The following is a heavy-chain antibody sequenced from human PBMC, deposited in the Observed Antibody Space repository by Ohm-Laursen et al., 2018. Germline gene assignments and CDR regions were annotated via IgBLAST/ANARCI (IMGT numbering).Heavy chain of an antibody. CDR1: GGSISSNN. J-gene: IGHJ5*02. CDR2: IYTSGSI. D-gene: IGHD2-15*01. Sequence: SETLSLTCTVSGGSISSNNWSWIRQPAGKGLEWIGRIYTSGSIYYNPSLKSRVTMSKDTSKNQFSLKLSSVTAADTAVYYCAASSGGTWVFDPWGQGTLVTVSS. V-gene: IGHV4-4*07. CDR3: AASSGGTWVFDP.